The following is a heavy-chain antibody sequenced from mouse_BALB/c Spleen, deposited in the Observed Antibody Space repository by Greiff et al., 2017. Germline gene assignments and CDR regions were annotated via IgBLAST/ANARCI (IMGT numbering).Heavy chain of an antibody. V-gene: IGHV1S81*02. CDR3: ARSGDQYFDV. CDR1: GYTFTSYW. CDR2: INPSNGRT. J-gene: IGHJ1*01. Sequence: VQLQQPGADLVKPGASVKLSCTASGYTFTSYWMHWVKQRPGQGLEWIGEINPSNGRTNYNEKFKSKATLTVDKTSSTAYMQLSSLTAEDSAVYYCARSGDQYFDVWGEGTTVTVSS.